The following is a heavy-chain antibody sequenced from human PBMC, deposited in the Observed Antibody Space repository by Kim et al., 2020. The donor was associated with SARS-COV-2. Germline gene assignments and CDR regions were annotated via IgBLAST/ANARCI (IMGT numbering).Heavy chain of an antibody. D-gene: IGHD3-10*01. Sequence: ASVKVSCKASGYIFTNFGINWVRQAPGRGLEWLGRISGHGVNTHYAQRIEERITMTTDTATRTAYMELRSLTSDDTALYFCAKWLTQLRGDASDLWGQGTVVTFSS. CDR1: GYIFTNFG. V-gene: IGHV1-18*01. J-gene: IGHJ3*01. CDR3: AKWLTQLRGDASDL. CDR2: ISGHGVNT.